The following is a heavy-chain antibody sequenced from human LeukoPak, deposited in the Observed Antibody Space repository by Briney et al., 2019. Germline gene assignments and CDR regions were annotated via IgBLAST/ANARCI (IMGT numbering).Heavy chain of an antibody. CDR1: GFTFRSYG. D-gene: IGHD3-10*02. Sequence: GRSLRLSCAASGFTFRSYGMHWVRQAPGKGLEWVAVISYDGSNKYILDSVKGRFTISRDNSKDTLYLQMNSLRAEDTAVYYCAKGGDSMLGQCDCWGQGTLVTVSS. V-gene: IGHV3-30*18. J-gene: IGHJ4*02. CDR2: ISYDGSNK. CDR3: AKGGDSMLGQCDC.